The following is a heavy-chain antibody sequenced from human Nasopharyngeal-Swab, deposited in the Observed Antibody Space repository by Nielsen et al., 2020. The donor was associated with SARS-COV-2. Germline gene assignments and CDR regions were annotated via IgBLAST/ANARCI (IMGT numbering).Heavy chain of an antibody. J-gene: IGHJ3*02. CDR2: ISYDGSNK. CDR3: AKDRTILGYCSSASCYAFDI. CDR1: GFTFSSYG. D-gene: IGHD2-2*01. V-gene: IGHV3-30*18. Sequence: GGSLRLSCAASGFTFSSYGMHWVRQAPGKGLEWVAVISYDGSNKYYADSVKGRFTISRDNSKNTLYLQMNSLRAEDTAVYYCAKDRTILGYCSSASCYAFDIWGQGTMATVSS.